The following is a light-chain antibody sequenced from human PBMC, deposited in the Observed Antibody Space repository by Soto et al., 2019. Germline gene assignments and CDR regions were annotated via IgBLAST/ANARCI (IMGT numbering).Light chain of an antibody. CDR1: QGISSY. Sequence: GDRVTITCRASQGISSYLAWYQQKPGKAPKLLIYAASTLQSGVPSRFSGSGSGTDFTLTISCLQSEDFATYYCQQYYSYPRTLGQGTKVDIK. CDR3: QQYYSYPRT. J-gene: IGKJ1*01. CDR2: AAS. V-gene: IGKV1-8*01.